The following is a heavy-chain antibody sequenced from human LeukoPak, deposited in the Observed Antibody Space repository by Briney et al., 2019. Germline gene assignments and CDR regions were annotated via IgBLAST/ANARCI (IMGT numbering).Heavy chain of an antibody. CDR2: IIPIFGTA. Sequence: SVKVSRKASGGTFSSYAISWVRQAPGQGLEWMGGIIPIFGTANYAQKFQGRVTITADESTSTAYMELSSLRSEDTAVYYCARAQRWLQSKYYFDYWGQGTLVTVSS. CDR1: GGTFSSYA. D-gene: IGHD5-24*01. J-gene: IGHJ4*02. CDR3: ARAQRWLQSKYYFDY. V-gene: IGHV1-69*13.